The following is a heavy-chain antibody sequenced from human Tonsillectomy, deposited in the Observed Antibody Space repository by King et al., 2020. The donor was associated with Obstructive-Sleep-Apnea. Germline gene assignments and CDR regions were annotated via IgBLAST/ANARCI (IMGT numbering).Heavy chain of an antibody. V-gene: IGHV1-2*02. Sequence: QLVQSGAEVKKPGASVKVSCKASGYTFTGYYMHWVRQAPGQGLEWMGWINPNSGGTNYAQKFQGRVTMTRDTSISTDYMELSRLRSDDTAVYYCARRDRRHHYYYGMDVWGQGTTVTVSS. CDR2: INPNSGGT. CDR1: GYTFTGYY. J-gene: IGHJ6*02. CDR3: ARRDRRHHYYYGMDV.